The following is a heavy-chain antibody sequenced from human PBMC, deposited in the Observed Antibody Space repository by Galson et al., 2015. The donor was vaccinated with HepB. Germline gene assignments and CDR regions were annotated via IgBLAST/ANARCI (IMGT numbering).Heavy chain of an antibody. D-gene: IGHD1-26*01. Sequence: SLRLSCAGSGFIFRNAWMNWVRQAPGKGLEWLGRVKSSTDGETTDYAAVVKGRFSVSRDDSKRIVYLQMNSLRIEDTAVYYCTTAYPRAWALPSPFDRWGQGTLVAVSS. CDR3: TTAYPRAWALPSPFDR. CDR2: VKSSTDGETT. V-gene: IGHV3-15*01. CDR1: GFIFRNAW. J-gene: IGHJ4*02.